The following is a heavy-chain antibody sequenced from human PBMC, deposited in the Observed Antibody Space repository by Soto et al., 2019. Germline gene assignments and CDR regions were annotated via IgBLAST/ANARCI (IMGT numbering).Heavy chain of an antibody. CDR3: AKAAEGERFFGYYYYGMDV. V-gene: IGHV3-30*18. D-gene: IGHD3-16*01. CDR1: GFTFSSYG. Sequence: QVQLVESGGGVVQPGRSLRLSCAASGFTFSSYGMHWVRQAPGKGLEWVAGISYAGRNKYYADSVKGRFTISRDNSKNTLYLQMNSLRAEDRAVYYGAKAAEGERFFGYYYYGMDVWGQGSTVTVSS. CDR2: ISYAGRNK. J-gene: IGHJ6*02.